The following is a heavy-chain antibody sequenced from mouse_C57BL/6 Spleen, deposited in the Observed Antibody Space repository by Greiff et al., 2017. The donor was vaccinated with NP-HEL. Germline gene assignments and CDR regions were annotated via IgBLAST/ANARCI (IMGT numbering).Heavy chain of an antibody. D-gene: IGHD1-1*01. V-gene: IGHV1-50*01. CDR2: IDPSDSYT. J-gene: IGHJ2*01. CDR3: ARDYITTVVATRRYYFDY. CDR1: GYTFTSYW. Sequence: QVQLQQPGAELVKPGASVKLSCKASGYTFTSYWMQWVKQRPGQGLEWIGEIDPSDSYTNYNQKFKGKATLTVDTSSSTAYRQLSSLTSEDSAVYYCARDYITTVVATRRYYFDYWGQGTTLTVSS.